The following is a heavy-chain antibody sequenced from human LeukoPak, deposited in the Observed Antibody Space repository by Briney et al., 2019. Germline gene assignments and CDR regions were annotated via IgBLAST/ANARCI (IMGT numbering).Heavy chain of an antibody. J-gene: IGHJ3*01. CDR3: AKDIQLST. Sequence: PGGSLRLSCAASGFTFSIYAMTWVRQAPGKGLEWVSTISGTGGNTFYADSVKGRFTISRDNSKNTLSLQMNSLRVEDTAMYFCAKDIQLSTWGLGTMVTVSS. D-gene: IGHD5-24*01. CDR2: ISGTGGNT. V-gene: IGHV3-23*01. CDR1: GFTFSIYA.